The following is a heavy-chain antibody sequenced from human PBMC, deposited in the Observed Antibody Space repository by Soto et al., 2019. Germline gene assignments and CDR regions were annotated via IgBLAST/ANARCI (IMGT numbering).Heavy chain of an antibody. Sequence: EVQLMESGGGLVQPGGSLKLSCAASGFTFSGSAVHWVRQASGKGLEWVGRIRSKANNYATTYAASVKGRFTFSRDDSKNTAYLQMNSLKTEDTALYYCTWGGLFHYYYYMDAWGKGTTVTVSS. V-gene: IGHV3-73*01. CDR2: IRSKANNYAT. D-gene: IGHD3-16*01. CDR1: GFTFSGSA. CDR3: TWGGLFHYYYYMDA. J-gene: IGHJ6*03.